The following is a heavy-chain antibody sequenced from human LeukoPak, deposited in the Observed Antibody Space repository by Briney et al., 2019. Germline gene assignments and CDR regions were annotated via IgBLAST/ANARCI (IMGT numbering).Heavy chain of an antibody. J-gene: IGHJ4*02. Sequence: PLASVKVSCKASGYTFTGYYMHWVRQAPGQGLEWMGWINPNSGGTNYAQKFQGRVTMTRDTSISTAYMELNRLRSDDTAVYYCARADYGGNSWFDYWGQGTLVTVSS. CDR3: ARADYGGNSWFDY. CDR1: GYTFTGYY. CDR2: INPNSGGT. D-gene: IGHD4-23*01. V-gene: IGHV1-2*02.